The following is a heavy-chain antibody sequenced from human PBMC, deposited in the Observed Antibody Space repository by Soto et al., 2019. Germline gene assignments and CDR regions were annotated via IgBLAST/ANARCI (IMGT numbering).Heavy chain of an antibody. J-gene: IGHJ4*02. CDR1: GFTFSSYS. D-gene: IGHD6-19*01. CDR2: ISSRSSTI. Sequence: EVQLVESGGGLVQPGGSLRLSCAASGFTFSSYSMNWVRQAPGKGLEWVSYISSRSSTIYYADSVKGRFTISRDNAKNSLYLQMNSLRDEDTAVYYCAREEIAVAGTVFDYWGQGTLVTVSS. V-gene: IGHV3-48*02. CDR3: AREEIAVAGTVFDY.